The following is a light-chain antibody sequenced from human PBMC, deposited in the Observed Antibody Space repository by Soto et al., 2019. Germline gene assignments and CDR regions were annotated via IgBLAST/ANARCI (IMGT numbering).Light chain of an antibody. CDR1: QSVSSSY. Sequence: EIVLTQSPGTLSLSPGERATLSCRASQSVSSSYLAWYQQKPGQAPRLLIYGASSRATGIPDRFSGSGSGTHFPLAISRLEPEDFAVYYCQQYGSSLFTFGPGTKVDIK. J-gene: IGKJ3*01. CDR3: QQYGSSLFT. CDR2: GAS. V-gene: IGKV3-20*01.